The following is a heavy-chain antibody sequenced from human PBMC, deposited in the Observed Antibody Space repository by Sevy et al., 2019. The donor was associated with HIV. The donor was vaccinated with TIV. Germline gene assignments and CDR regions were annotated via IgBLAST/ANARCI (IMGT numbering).Heavy chain of an antibody. V-gene: IGHV3-21*01. CDR3: ARHFDCTGGRCYSQYYFDY. D-gene: IGHD2-15*01. J-gene: IGHJ4*02. CDR1: GFTFSDYS. Sequence: GGSLRLSCAASGFTFSDYSMNWVRQAPGKGLEWVSPITSSATDIHYADSVKGRFTISRDNAKNSLHLQMNDLRAEDTAVYYCARHFDCTGGRCYSQYYFDYWGQGTLVTVSS. CDR2: ITSSATDI.